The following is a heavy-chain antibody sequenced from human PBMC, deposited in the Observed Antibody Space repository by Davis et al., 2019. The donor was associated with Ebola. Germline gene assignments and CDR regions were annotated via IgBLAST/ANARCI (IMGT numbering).Heavy chain of an antibody. D-gene: IGHD3-9*01. CDR2: IRSKANSYAT. J-gene: IGHJ5*02. CDR3: AKAFDWLLMDVWFDP. V-gene: IGHV3-73*01. Sequence: GGSLRLSCAASGFTFSGSAMHWVRQASGKGLEWVGRIRSKANSYATAYAASVKGRFTISRDNSKNTLYLQMNSLRAEDTAVYYCAKAFDWLLMDVWFDPWGQGTLVTVSS. CDR1: GFTFSGSA.